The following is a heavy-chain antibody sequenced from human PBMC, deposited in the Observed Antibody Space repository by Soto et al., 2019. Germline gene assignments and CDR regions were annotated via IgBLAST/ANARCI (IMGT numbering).Heavy chain of an antibody. J-gene: IGHJ4*02. D-gene: IGHD2-15*01. V-gene: IGHV4-34*01. Sequence: QVQLQQWGAGLLKPSETLSLTCAVYGGSFSGYYWSWIRQPPGKGLEWIGEINHSGSTNYNPSLKSRVTKAVDTSKHQFSLKLSSVTAADTAVYYYARGPSGGNSFDYWGQGTLVTVSS. CDR3: ARGPSGGNSFDY. CDR1: GGSFSGYY. CDR2: INHSGST.